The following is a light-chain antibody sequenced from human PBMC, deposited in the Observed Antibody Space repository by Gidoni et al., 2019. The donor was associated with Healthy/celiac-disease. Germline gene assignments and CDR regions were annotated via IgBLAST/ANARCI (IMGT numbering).Light chain of an antibody. J-gene: IGKJ3*01. CDR1: QSISSY. CDR3: QQSYSTPF. Sequence: DIQMTQSPSSLSASVGDRVTITCRASQSISSYLNWYQQKPGKAPKLLIYAASSLQSGFPSRFSGSGSGTDFTLTISSLQPEDFATYYCQQSYSTPFFXPXTKVDIK. V-gene: IGKV1-39*01. CDR2: AAS.